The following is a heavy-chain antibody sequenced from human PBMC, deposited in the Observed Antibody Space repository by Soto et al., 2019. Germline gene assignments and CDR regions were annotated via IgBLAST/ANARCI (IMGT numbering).Heavy chain of an antibody. CDR2: IFASGTT. Sequence: PSETLSLTCTVSGGSMSYSYWTWIRQPAGEGLEWIGRIFASGTTTYNPSLKSRVAISIDTSKNQFSLKLSPVTAAATAVYNGAGDQTWQWPHPGLDVWAQGPRSP. CDR3: AGDQTWQWPHPGLDV. J-gene: IGHJ6*02. D-gene: IGHD6-19*01. CDR1: GGSMSYSY. V-gene: IGHV4-4*07.